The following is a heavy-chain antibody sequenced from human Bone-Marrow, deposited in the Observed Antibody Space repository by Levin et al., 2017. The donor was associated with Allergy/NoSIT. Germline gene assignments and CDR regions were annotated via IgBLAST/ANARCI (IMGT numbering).Heavy chain of an antibody. CDR3: ARDHEDWAHDY. Sequence: ASVKVSCKVSGYSFKSYRVSWVRQAPGQGLEWVGRISPYNGNTVLEQKFQGRLSMTADTATDTAYLELRSLRSDDTALYYCARDHEDWAHDYWGQGTLVIVSS. CDR1: GYSFKSYR. D-gene: IGHD3/OR15-3a*01. V-gene: IGHV1-18*01. CDR2: ISPYNGNT. J-gene: IGHJ4*02.